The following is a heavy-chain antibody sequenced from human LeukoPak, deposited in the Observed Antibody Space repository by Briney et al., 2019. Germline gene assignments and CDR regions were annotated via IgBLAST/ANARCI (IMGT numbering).Heavy chain of an antibody. J-gene: IGHJ4*02. V-gene: IGHV4-4*02. D-gene: IGHD3-9*01. CDR1: GGSISRSNW. CDR3: ATYYDILSGYTFDY. Sequence: PSGTLSLTCTVSGGSISRSNWWSWVRQPPGKGLEWIGEIHDTGSTNYNPPLKSRVTMSLDKSKNQFSLNLNSVTGADTAVYYCATYYDILSGYTFDYWGQGTLVAVSS. CDR2: IHDTGST.